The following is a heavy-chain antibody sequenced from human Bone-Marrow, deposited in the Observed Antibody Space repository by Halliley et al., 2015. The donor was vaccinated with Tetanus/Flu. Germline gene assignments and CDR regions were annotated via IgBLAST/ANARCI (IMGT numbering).Heavy chain of an antibody. V-gene: IGHV4-59*01. CDR2: IYYSGTT. CDR3: ARDSACPTRDAFDV. J-gene: IGHJ3*01. Sequence: WVGYIYYSGTTNYNPPPKSRVNISLDTSKNQFSLALNSVTAAATAVYYCARDSACPTRDAFDVWSQGTMVTVSS.